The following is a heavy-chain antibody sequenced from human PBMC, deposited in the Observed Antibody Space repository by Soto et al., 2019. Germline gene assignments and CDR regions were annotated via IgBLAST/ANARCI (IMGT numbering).Heavy chain of an antibody. CDR2: ITGGGGIT. Sequence: EVQLLESGGGLVQPGGSLRLSCAASGFTFRSYDMNWVRQAPGKGLEWVSTITGGGGITYYADSVKGRFTISRDNSKNTLFLQMNSLRAEDTAVYYCAKEKIRRAFDFWGQGTMVTVSS. J-gene: IGHJ3*01. V-gene: IGHV3-23*01. CDR3: AKEKIRRAFDF. CDR1: GFTFRSYD.